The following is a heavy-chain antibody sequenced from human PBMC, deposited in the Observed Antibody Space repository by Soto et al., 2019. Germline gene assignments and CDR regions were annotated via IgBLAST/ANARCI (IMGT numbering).Heavy chain of an antibody. V-gene: IGHV3-74*01. CDR1: GFTFSSYW. D-gene: IGHD2-2*01. Sequence: PGGSLRLSCAASGFTFSSYWMHWVRQAPGMGLVWVSRINSDGSSTSYADSVKGRFTISRDNAKNTLYLQMNSLRAEDTAVYYCAREGPRSTSCCHAFDIWGQGTMVTVSS. J-gene: IGHJ3*02. CDR2: INSDGSST. CDR3: AREGPRSTSCCHAFDI.